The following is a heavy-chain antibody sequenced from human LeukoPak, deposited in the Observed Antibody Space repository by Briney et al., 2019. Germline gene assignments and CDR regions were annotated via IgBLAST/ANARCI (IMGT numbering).Heavy chain of an antibody. Sequence: GGSLRLSCAASGFTFSSYWMHWVRQAPGKGLVWVSRINSDGSSTSYADSVKGRFTISRDNAKNPLYLQMNSLRAEDTAVYYCARDVPVRYFDWLPQYYFDYWGQGTLVTVSS. D-gene: IGHD3-9*01. CDR2: INSDGSST. J-gene: IGHJ4*02. V-gene: IGHV3-74*01. CDR1: GFTFSSYW. CDR3: ARDVPVRYFDWLPQYYFDY.